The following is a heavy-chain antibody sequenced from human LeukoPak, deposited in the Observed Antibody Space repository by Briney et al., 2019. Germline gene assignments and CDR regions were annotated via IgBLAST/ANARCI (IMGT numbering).Heavy chain of an antibody. CDR2: IYYSGST. CDR3: ARDGSDLWFGELSGAFDI. D-gene: IGHD3-10*01. Sequence: SETLSLTCTVSGGSISSSSYYWGWIRQPPGKGLEWIGSIYYSGSTYYNPSLKSRVTISVDTSKNQFSLKLSSVTAADTAVYYCARDGSDLWFGELSGAFDIWGQGTTVTVSS. V-gene: IGHV4-39*07. J-gene: IGHJ3*02. CDR1: GGSISSSSYY.